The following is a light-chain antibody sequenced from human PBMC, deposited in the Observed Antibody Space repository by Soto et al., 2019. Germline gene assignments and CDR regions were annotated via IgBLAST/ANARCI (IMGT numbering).Light chain of an antibody. Sequence: EIVMTQSPATLYVSPGERATLSCRASQSVSSNLAWYQQKPGQAPRLLTYGASTRATGIPATFSGSGSGTEFPLTISSLQSEDFAVYYCRQDNNSPSYTFGQGTKLEIK. CDR3: RQDNNSPSYT. V-gene: IGKV3-15*01. J-gene: IGKJ2*01. CDR2: GAS. CDR1: QSVSSN.